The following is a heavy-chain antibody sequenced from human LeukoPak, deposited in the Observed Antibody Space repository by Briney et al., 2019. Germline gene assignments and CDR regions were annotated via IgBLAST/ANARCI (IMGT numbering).Heavy chain of an antibody. J-gene: IGHJ4*02. CDR1: GFTFRSYW. CDR3: ARDVFADSSGGSFDF. D-gene: IGHD3-16*01. Sequence: GGSLRLSCAASGFTFRSYWMSWVRQAPGKGLEWLGHINQEASRTDHADSVKGRFTISRDNSRNLLYLHMSSLRAEDTALYYCARDVFADSSGGSFDFWGQGTLVTVSS. V-gene: IGHV3-7*01. CDR2: INQEASRT.